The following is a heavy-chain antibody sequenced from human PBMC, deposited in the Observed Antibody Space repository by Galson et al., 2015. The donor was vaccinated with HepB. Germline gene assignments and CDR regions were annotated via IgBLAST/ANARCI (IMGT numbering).Heavy chain of an antibody. J-gene: IGHJ5*02. CDR3: GREGYSSSWYGDP. CDR1: GFTFSSYC. Sequence: SLRLSCAASGFTFSSYCMLWVRQAPGKGLEWVSLIKSDGSDTNYADAVKGRFTISRDNDKNTLYLQMNSLSAEDTAVYYCGREGYSSSWYGDPWGQGTLVTVST. CDR2: IKSDGSDT. D-gene: IGHD6-13*01. V-gene: IGHV3-74*01.